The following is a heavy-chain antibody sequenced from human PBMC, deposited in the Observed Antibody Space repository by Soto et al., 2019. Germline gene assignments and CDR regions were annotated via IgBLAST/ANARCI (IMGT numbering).Heavy chain of an antibody. V-gene: IGHV2-5*02. CDR2: IYWDDVK. CDR1: GFSLTTSGVG. D-gene: IGHD3-3*01. J-gene: IGHJ4*02. CDR3: AHRVLRTVFGLVTTTAIYFDF. Sequence: QVTLNESGPPVVRPTETLTLTCRFSGFSLTTSGVGVGWIRQSRGKAPEWLALIYWDDVKRYSASLKSRLTITKDTSKNQVVLTVSDLDPTDTATYYCAHRVLRTVFGLVTTTAIYFDFWGQGTPVAVSS.